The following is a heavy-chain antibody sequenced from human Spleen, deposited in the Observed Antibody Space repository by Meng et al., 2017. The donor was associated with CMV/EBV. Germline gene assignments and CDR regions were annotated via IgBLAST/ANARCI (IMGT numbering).Heavy chain of an antibody. Sequence: GESLKISCAASGFTFTSYSMIWVRQAPGKGLEWVSSLSSSGSHSFYADSVKGRFTISRDNAKNTLYLQMNSLRAEDTAVYYCARPLPGGGGPFDYWGQGTLVTVSS. CDR2: LSSSGSHS. V-gene: IGHV3-21*01. J-gene: IGHJ4*02. CDR3: ARPLPGGGGPFDY. CDR1: GFTFTSYS. D-gene: IGHD2-15*01.